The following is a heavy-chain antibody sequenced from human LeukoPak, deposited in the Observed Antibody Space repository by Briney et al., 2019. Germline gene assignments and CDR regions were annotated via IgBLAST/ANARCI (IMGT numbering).Heavy chain of an antibody. D-gene: IGHD3-22*01. CDR1: GFTFSSYS. J-gene: IGHJ4*02. CDR2: ISSSSTI. Sequence: GGSLRLSCAASGFTFSSYSMNWVRQAPGKGLKWVSYISSSSTIYYADSVKGRFTISRDNAKNSLYLQMNSLRDEDTAVYYCARGGLSGYYYDSSGYQLDYWGQGTLVTVSS. CDR3: ARGGLSGYYYDSSGYQLDY. V-gene: IGHV3-48*02.